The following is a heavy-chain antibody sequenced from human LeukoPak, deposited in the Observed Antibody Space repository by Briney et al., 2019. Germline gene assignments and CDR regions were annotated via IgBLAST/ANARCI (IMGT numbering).Heavy chain of an antibody. V-gene: IGHV4-38-2*01. Sequence: SETLSLTCAVSGYSISSDYYWGWIRQPPGKGLEWIGNVDPSGSTYYNPSLKSRATISLDTSKKQFSLKLTSVTAADTAVYYCATVGASHYGDWYFAYWGQGTLVTVAS. D-gene: IGHD4-17*01. J-gene: IGHJ4*02. CDR3: ATVGASHYGDWYFAY. CDR1: GYSISSDYY. CDR2: VDPSGST.